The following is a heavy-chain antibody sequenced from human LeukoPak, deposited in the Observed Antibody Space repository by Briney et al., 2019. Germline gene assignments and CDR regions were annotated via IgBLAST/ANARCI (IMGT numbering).Heavy chain of an antibody. D-gene: IGHD2/OR15-2a*01. CDR1: GFTSSNYG. V-gene: IGHV3-48*01. Sequence: PGGSLRLSSAGSGFTSSNYGMNWVRPAPREGLGWVSYVSTSSTTTYYAHSLKGRFTISRENAKISLYLQMNSLRAEDTAVYYCARDFCSTFSCRYDSWGQRTLVTVSS. J-gene: IGHJ4*02. CDR3: ARDFCSTFSCRYDS. CDR2: VSTSSTTT.